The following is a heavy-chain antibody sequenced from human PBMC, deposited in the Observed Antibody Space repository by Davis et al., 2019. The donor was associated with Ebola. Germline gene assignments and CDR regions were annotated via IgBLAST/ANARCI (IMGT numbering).Heavy chain of an antibody. V-gene: IGHV3-48*03. CDR3: ARDAFSLSRYDTEDH. J-gene: IGHJ4*02. CDR2: ISGSGTNT. Sequence: GGSLRLSCTASGFTFSYYAMTWVRQAPGKGLEWISSISGSGTNTYYADSVKGRFTISRDNARDSLYLQMDSLRVEDTAIYYCARDAFSLSRYDTEDHWGQGTLVTVSS. CDR1: GFTFSYYA. D-gene: IGHD3-9*01.